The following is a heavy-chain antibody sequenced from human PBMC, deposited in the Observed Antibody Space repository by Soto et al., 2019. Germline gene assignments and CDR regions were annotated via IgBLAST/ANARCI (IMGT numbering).Heavy chain of an antibody. V-gene: IGHV1-69*02. CDR1: GGTFSSYT. Sequence: ASVKVSCKASGGTFSSYTISWVRQAPGQGLEWMGRIIPILGIANYAQKFQGRVTISRDNSKNTLYLQMNSLRAEDTAVYYCAKAGAARPFYYGMDVWGQGTTVTVSS. CDR3: AKAGAARPFYYGMDV. J-gene: IGHJ6*02. CDR2: IIPILGIA. D-gene: IGHD6-6*01.